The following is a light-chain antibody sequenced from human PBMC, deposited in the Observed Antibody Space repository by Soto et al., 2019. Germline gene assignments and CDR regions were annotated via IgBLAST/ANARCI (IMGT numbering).Light chain of an antibody. J-gene: IGKJ1*01. CDR3: QQYNAFPWT. Sequence: DIQMTQSPSPLSASVGDRVSIPCRSSQRLSGDLAGYQQKPGKAPKLLIYDASSLESWGPSRFSGSASGTEYTLTCSSRQLYDFATYYCQQYNAFPWTFGQGTNVEIK. CDR2: DAS. CDR1: QRLSGD. V-gene: IGKV1-5*01.